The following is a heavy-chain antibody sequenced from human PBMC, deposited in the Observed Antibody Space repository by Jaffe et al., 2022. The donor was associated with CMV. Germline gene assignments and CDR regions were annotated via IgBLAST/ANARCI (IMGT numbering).Heavy chain of an antibody. D-gene: IGHD6-13*01. Sequence: QVQLQQWGAGLLKPSETLSLTCAVYGGSFSGYYWSWIRQPPGKGLEWIGEINHSGSTNYNPSLKSRVTISVDTSKNQFSLKLSSVTAADTAVYYCARGRGGIAAAGKHYYYYMDVWGKGTTVTVSS. CDR1: GGSFSGYY. CDR2: INHSGST. V-gene: IGHV4-34*01. CDR3: ARGRGGIAAAGKHYYYYMDV. J-gene: IGHJ6*03.